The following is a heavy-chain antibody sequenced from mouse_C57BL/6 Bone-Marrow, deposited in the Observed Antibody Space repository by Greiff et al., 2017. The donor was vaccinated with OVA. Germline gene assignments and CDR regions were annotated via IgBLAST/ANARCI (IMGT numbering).Heavy chain of an antibody. CDR3: ARHEDGYYASYFDY. J-gene: IGHJ2*01. CDR2: IYPGDGDT. D-gene: IGHD2-3*01. Sequence: LVESGPELVKPGASVKISCKASGYAFSSSWMNWVKQRPGKVLEWIGRIYPGDGDTNYNGKFKGKATLTADKSSSTAYMQLSSLTSEDSAVYFCARHEDGYYASYFDYWGQGTTLTVSS. CDR1: GYAFSSSW. V-gene: IGHV1-82*01.